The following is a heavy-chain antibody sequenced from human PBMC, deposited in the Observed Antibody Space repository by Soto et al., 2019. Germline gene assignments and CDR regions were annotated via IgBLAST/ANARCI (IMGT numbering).Heavy chain of an antibody. J-gene: IGHJ4*02. Sequence: SETLSLTCSVSGCSISSTSYYWAWIRQSPGTGLQWIGSLYYTGSTYYNPSLKGRVDISADTSKNQFFLRLTSVTAADTAVYYCARVLYYDFWSGYYGFDYWGQGTLVTVSS. V-gene: IGHV4-39*01. CDR3: ARVLYYDFWSGYYGFDY. CDR2: LYYTGST. CDR1: GCSISSTSYY. D-gene: IGHD3-3*01.